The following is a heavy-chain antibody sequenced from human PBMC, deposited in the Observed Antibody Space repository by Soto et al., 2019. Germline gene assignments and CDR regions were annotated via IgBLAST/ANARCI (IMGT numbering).Heavy chain of an antibody. Sequence: PGGALRGYCATSRGTLNTYNMNWVRQAPGKGLEWVSSIAARGSGYRYYAESVKGRFTITRDVAKNSLYLQMNNVRADDTALYCCARDVGGADVFDFWGQGTMVAVSS. CDR2: IAARGSGYR. CDR1: RGTLNTYN. V-gene: IGHV3-21*01. CDR3: ARDVGGADVFDF. D-gene: IGHD3-16*01. J-gene: IGHJ3*01.